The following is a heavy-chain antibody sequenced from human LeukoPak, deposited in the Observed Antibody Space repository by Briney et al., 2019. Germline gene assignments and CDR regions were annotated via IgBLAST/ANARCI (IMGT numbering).Heavy chain of an antibody. V-gene: IGHV3-72*01. CDR1: GFTFSDHY. CDR2: TRDKANSYTT. J-gene: IGHJ3*02. Sequence: GGSLRLSCAASGFTFSDHYMDWVRQTPGKGLEWVGRTRDKANSYTTEYAASVKGRFTISRDDSKNSLYLQMNSLKTEVTAVYYCARVGPPRSDAFDIWGQGTMVTVSS. CDR3: ARVGPPRSDAFDI.